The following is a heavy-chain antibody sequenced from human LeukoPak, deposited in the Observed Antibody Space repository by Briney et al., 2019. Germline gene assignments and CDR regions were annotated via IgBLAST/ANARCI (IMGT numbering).Heavy chain of an antibody. D-gene: IGHD6-13*01. J-gene: IGHJ5*02. CDR2: ISYDGSNK. CDR1: GFTFSSYG. Sequence: PGGSLRLSCAASGFTFSSYGMHWVRQAPGKGLEWVAVISYDGSNKYYADSVKGRFTISRDNSKNTLYLQMNSLRAEDTAVYYCATPFGYSSSWPTLYNWFDPWGQGTLVTVSS. V-gene: IGHV3-30*03. CDR3: ATPFGYSSSWPTLYNWFDP.